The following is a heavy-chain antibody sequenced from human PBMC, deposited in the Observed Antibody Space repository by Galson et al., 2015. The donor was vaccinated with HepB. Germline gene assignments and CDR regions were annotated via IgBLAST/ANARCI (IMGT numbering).Heavy chain of an antibody. V-gene: IGHV4-39*01. CDR2: IYYSGST. CDR3: ASFPRPDHAFDI. Sequence: SEPLSLTCTVSGGSISSSSYYWGWIRQPPGKGLEWIGSIYYSGSTYYNPSLKSRVTISVDTSKNQFSLKLSSVTAADTAVCYCASFPRPDHAFDIWGQGTMVTVSS. CDR1: GGSISSSSYY. J-gene: IGHJ3*02.